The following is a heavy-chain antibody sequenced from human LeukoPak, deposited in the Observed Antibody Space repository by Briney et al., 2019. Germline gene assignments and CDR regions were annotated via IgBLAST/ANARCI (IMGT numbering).Heavy chain of an antibody. CDR3: ARTIDYYGAGSTRGYFAY. D-gene: IGHD3-10*01. Sequence: GGSLRPSCAASGFTFSSYAMNWVRQAPGKGLEWVSGISDSGGSVYYADSVKGRLTISRDNSKNTVYLQMSGLRAEDTAVYYCARTIDYYGAGSTRGYFAYWGQGTLVTVSS. J-gene: IGHJ4*02. CDR1: GFTFSSYA. CDR2: ISDSGGSV. V-gene: IGHV3-23*01.